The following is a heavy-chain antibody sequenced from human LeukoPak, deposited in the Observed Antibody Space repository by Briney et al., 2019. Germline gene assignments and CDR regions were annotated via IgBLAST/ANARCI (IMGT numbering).Heavy chain of an antibody. V-gene: IGHV3-11*06. J-gene: IGHJ3*02. CDR1: GFTFSDHY. CDR3: ARVVGIGGRFGELFAFDI. D-gene: IGHD3-10*01. Sequence: GGSLRLSCAASGFTFSDHYMSWIRQAPGKGLEWVSYISSSSSYTNSADSVKGRFTISRDNAKNSLYLQMNSLRAEDTAVYYCARVVGIGGRFGELFAFDIWGQGTMVTVSS. CDR2: ISSSSSYT.